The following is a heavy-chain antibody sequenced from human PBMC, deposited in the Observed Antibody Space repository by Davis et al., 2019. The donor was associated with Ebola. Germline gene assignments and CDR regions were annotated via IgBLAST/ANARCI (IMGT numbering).Heavy chain of an antibody. V-gene: IGHV1-46*01. Sequence: ASVKVSCQASGYTLTNYYMYLVRQAPRPGLEWMGVINPNDGRTIYAQKFQGRVTMTRDTSTSTVYMELGGLRPEDTAVYYCASLRRTITGMDDSFDIWGQGTMVTVSS. CDR1: GYTLTNYY. CDR2: INPNDGRT. J-gene: IGHJ3*02. CDR3: ASLRRTITGMDDSFDI. D-gene: IGHD2-8*02.